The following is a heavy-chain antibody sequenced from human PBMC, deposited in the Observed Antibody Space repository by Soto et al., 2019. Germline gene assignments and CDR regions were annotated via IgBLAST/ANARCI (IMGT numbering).Heavy chain of an antibody. CDR2: ISYDVNNK. CDR1: GFTFSNYG. CDR3: RKGGSKAGMEV. Sequence: PGGSLRLSCAACGFTFSNYGIHWVRQAPCKALEWVALISYDVNNKYYADSVKGRFTISRDNSKNTLFLQMNGLRAEDTAVYYCRKGGSKAGMEVWGQGTTVTVSS. D-gene: IGHD1-26*01. J-gene: IGHJ6*02. V-gene: IGHV3-30*18.